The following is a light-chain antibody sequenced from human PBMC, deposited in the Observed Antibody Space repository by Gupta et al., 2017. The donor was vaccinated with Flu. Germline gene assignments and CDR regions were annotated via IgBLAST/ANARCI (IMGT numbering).Light chain of an antibody. J-gene: IGKJ5*01. Sequence: DIQMTQSPSSLSASVGDRVTITCRASQSISSYLNWYQQKPGKAPKLLIYAASSLQSGVPSRFSGSGSGTDFTLTISSLRPEDFATYYCQQSDSTPPITFGQGTXLEIK. CDR2: AAS. CDR3: QQSDSTPPIT. CDR1: QSISSY. V-gene: IGKV1-39*01.